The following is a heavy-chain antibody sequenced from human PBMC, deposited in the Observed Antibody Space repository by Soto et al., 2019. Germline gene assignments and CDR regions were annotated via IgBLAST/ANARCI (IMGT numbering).Heavy chain of an antibody. D-gene: IGHD3-3*01. CDR1: GFTFSSYG. V-gene: IGHV3-33*01. J-gene: IGHJ6*02. Sequence: GGSLRLSCAASGFTFSSYGMHWVRQAPGKGLEWVAVIWYDGSNKYYADSVKGRFTISRDNSKNTLYLQMNSLRAEDTAVYYCARVEKYNYDFWSGFYYGMDVWGQGTTVTVSS. CDR2: IWYDGSNK. CDR3: ARVEKYNYDFWSGFYYGMDV.